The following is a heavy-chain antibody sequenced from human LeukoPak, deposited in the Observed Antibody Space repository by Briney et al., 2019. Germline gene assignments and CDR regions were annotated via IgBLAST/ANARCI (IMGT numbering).Heavy chain of an antibody. V-gene: IGHV4-34*01. CDR2: INHSGST. D-gene: IGHD1-26*01. J-gene: IGHJ6*02. CDR3: VRGTGGVGATTDAYYYYGMDV. Sequence: SETLSLTCAVYGGSFSGYYWSWIRQPPGKGLEWIGEINHSGSTNYNPSLKSRVTISVDTSKNQFSLKLSSVTAADTAVYYCVRGTGGVGATTDAYYYYGMDVWGQGTTVTVSS. CDR1: GGSFSGYY.